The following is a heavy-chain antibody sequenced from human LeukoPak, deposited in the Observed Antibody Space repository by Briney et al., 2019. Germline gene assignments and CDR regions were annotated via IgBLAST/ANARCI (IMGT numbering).Heavy chain of an antibody. D-gene: IGHD2-15*01. CDR1: GFTFSNAG. V-gene: IGHV3-15*01. J-gene: IGHJ4*01. Sequence: GGSLRLSCATSGFTFSNAGMNWVRQAPGKGLEWVGLIKSKTDGGTTDYAAPLRGRFTISRDDSNKTLYLQMNSLKTEDTAVYYCTRARYSGSGCQYWGQGTLVTVSS. CDR2: IKSKTDGGTT. CDR3: TRARYSGSGCQY.